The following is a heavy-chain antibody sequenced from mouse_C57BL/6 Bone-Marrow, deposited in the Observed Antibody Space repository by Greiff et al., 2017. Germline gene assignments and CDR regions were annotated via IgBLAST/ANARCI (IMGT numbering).Heavy chain of an antibody. CDR3: TGGYYDYFDY. CDR2: IDPENGDT. J-gene: IGHJ2*01. D-gene: IGHD2-3*01. CDR1: GFNIKDDY. V-gene: IGHV14-4*01. Sequence: VHVKQPGAELVRPGASVKLSCTASGFNIKDDYMHWVKQRPEQGLEWIGWIDPENGDTEYASKFQGKATITADTSSNTAYLQLSSLTSEDTAVYYCTGGYYDYFDYWGQGTTLTVSS.